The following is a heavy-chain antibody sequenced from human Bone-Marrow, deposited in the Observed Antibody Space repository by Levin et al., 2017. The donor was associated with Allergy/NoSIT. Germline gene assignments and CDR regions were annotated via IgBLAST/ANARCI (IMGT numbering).Heavy chain of an antibody. Sequence: SGGSLRLSCAASGFTFSSYAMHWVRQAPGKGLEWVAVISYDGSNKYYADSVKGRFTISRDNSKNTLYLQMNSLRAEDTAVYYCARDHSGGSCSNCVVYYFDYWGQGTLVTVSS. D-gene: IGHD2-15*01. CDR1: GFTFSSYA. J-gene: IGHJ4*02. CDR3: ARDHSGGSCSNCVVYYFDY. CDR2: ISYDGSNK. V-gene: IGHV3-30-3*01.